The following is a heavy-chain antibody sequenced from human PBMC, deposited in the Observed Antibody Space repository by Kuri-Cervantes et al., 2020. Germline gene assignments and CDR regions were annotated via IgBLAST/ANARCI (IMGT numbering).Heavy chain of an antibody. CDR3: ARGMWRISGSYDY. CDR2: INPNSGGT. J-gene: IGHJ4*02. D-gene: IGHD1-26*01. Sequence: ASVKVSCKASGYTFTGYYMHWVRQAPGQGLEWMGWINPNSGGTNYAQKLQGRVTMTRDTSISTAYMELSRLRSDDTAVYYCARGMWRISGSYDYWGQGTLVTVSS. V-gene: IGHV1-2*02. CDR1: GYTFTGYY.